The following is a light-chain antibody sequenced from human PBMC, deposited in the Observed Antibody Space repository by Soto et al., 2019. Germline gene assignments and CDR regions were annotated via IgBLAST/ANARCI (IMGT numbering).Light chain of an antibody. CDR1: SSDVGAYDY. J-gene: IGLJ3*02. V-gene: IGLV2-8*01. CDR2: EIN. Sequence: QSALTQPPSASGSPGQSVTISCTGTSSDVGAYDYVSWYQQHPGKAPKLMIYEINKRPSGVPDRFSGSKSGNTASLTVSGLRSEDEADYYCAAWDDSLSGLWVFGGGTKLTVL. CDR3: AAWDDSLSGLWV.